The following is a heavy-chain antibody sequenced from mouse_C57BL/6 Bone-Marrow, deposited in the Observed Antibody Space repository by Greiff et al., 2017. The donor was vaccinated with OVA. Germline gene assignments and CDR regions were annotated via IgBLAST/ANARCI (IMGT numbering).Heavy chain of an antibody. CDR2: SRNKANDYTT. D-gene: IGHD1-1*01. Sequence: EVQLVESGGGLVQSGRSLRLSCATSGFTFSDFYMEWVRQAPGKGLEWIAASRNKANDYTTEYSASVKGRFIVSRDTSQSILYLQMNALRAEDTAIYYCARDGGSSGYFDVWGTGTTVTVSS. CDR1: GFTFSDFY. CDR3: ARDGGSSGYFDV. V-gene: IGHV7-1*01. J-gene: IGHJ1*03.